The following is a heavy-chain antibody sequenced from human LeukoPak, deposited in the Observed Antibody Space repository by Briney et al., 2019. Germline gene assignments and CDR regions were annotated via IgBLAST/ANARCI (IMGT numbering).Heavy chain of an antibody. D-gene: IGHD2-2*01. CDR1: GGTFSSYA. V-gene: IGHV1-69*05. CDR2: IIPIFGTA. J-gene: IGHJ4*02. CDR3: ARDRCSSTSCHLWDYFDY. Sequence: SVKVSCKASGGTFSSYAISWVRQAPGQELERMGRIIPIFGTANYAQKFQGRVTITTDESTSTAYMELSSLRSEDTAVYYCARDRCSSTSCHLWDYFDYWGQGTLVTVSS.